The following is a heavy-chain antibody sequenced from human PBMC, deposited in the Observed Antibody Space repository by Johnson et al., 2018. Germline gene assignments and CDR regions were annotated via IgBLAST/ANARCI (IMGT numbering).Heavy chain of an antibody. CDR1: GFTFSSYW. CDR3: ARVGDIVGDPDAFDI. Sequence: VQLVESGGGLVQPGGSLRLSCAASGFTFSSYWMSWVRQAPGKGLEWVANIKQDGSEKYYVDSVKGRFPISSDKAKNSLYLQMNSLRAEDTAVYYWARVGDIVGDPDAFDIWGQGTMVTVSS. D-gene: IGHD1-26*01. J-gene: IGHJ3*02. V-gene: IGHV3-7*01. CDR2: IKQDGSEK.